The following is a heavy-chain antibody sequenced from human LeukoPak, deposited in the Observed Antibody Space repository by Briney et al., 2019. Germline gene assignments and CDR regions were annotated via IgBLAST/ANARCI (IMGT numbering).Heavy chain of an antibody. D-gene: IGHD6-13*01. V-gene: IGHV4-59*01. Sequence: PSETLSLTCPVSGGSISNYYWNWIRQPPGKGLELIGYIYYSGSTNYNPSLKSRVTISVDTSKNQFSLKLSSVTAADTAVYYCARGKAAGTATVYYMDVWGKGTTVTVSS. J-gene: IGHJ6*03. CDR3: ARGKAAGTATVYYMDV. CDR2: IYYSGST. CDR1: GGSISNYY.